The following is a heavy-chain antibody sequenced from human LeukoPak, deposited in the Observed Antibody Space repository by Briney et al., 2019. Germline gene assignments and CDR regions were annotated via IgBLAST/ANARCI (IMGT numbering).Heavy chain of an antibody. CDR1: GYAFTGYY. CDR3: ARQAPVAGSVYGGAFDI. J-gene: IGHJ3*02. V-gene: IGHV1-2*02. Sequence: ASVKVSCKASGYAFTGYYMHWVRQAPGQGLEWMGWINPNSGGTNYAQKFQGRVTMTRDTSISTAYMELSRLRSDDTAVYYCARQAPVAGSVYGGAFDIWGQGTMVTVSS. CDR2: INPNSGGT. D-gene: IGHD6-19*01.